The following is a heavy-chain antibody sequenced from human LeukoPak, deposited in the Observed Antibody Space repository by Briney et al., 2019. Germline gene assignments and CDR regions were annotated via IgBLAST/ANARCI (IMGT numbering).Heavy chain of an antibody. V-gene: IGHV3-74*01. J-gene: IGHJ5*02. CDR3: ARGPKWFDP. CDR1: GFTFSSNW. Sequence: PGGSLRLSCTASGFTFSSNWMHWVRQAPGKGLVWVSRINSDGSSTNYADSVKGRFTIPRDNDENTLYLQMNSLRADDTAVYYCARGPKWFDPWGQGTLVTVSA. CDR2: INSDGSST.